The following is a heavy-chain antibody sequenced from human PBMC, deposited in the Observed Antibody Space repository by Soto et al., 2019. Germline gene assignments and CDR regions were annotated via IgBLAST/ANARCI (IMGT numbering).Heavy chain of an antibody. D-gene: IGHD2-15*01. V-gene: IGHV1-2*04. CDR3: ASGFLGYCSGGSCSLDAFDI. CDR2: INPNSGGT. J-gene: IGHJ3*02. Sequence: ASVKVSCKASGYTFTGYYMHWVRQAPGQGLEWMGWINPNSGGTNYAQKFQGWVTMTRDTFISTAYMELSRLRSDDTAVYYCASGFLGYCSGGSCSLDAFDIWGQGTMVTVSS. CDR1: GYTFTGYY.